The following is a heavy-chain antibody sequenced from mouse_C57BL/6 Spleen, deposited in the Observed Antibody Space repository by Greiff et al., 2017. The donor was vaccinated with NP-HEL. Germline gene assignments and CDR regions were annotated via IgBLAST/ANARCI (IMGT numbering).Heavy chain of an antibody. Sequence: VQLQQPGAELVKPGASVKLSCKASGYTFTSYWLQWVKQRPGQGLEWIGEIDPSDSYTNYNQKFKGKATLTVDTSSSTAYMQLSSLTAEDSAVYYCARRDWDGLLYYAMDYWGQGTSVTVSS. D-gene: IGHD4-1*01. CDR1: GYTFTSYW. V-gene: IGHV1-50*01. J-gene: IGHJ4*01. CDR2: IDPSDSYT. CDR3: ARRDWDGLLYYAMDY.